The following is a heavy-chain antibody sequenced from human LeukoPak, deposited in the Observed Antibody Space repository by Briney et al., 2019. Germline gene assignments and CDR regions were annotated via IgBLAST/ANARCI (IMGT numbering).Heavy chain of an antibody. CDR3: ARGIVLTVYASFDY. CDR2: INHSGGT. V-gene: IGHV4-34*01. CDR1: GGSFRGYY. J-gene: IGHJ4*02. Sequence: KPSETLSLTCAVNGGSFRGYYWTWIRQPPGKGLEWIGEINHSGGTNYNPSLKSRVTVSVDTSKNQFSLKLSSVTAADTAVYYCARGIVLTVYASFDYWGLGTLVIVSS. D-gene: IGHD2-8*01.